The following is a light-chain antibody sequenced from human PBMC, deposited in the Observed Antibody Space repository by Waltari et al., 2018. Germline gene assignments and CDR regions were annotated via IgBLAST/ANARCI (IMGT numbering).Light chain of an antibody. Sequence: QSVLTQPPSASATPGQRVTIACSGSSSNIGRNTVNWYQQLPGTAPKLLIYTNRPRPSGVSDRFSGSKSGTSASLASSGLQSEDEADYYCAAWDDSLNGVVFGGGTRLTVL. CDR1: SSNIGRNT. V-gene: IGLV1-44*01. J-gene: IGLJ2*01. CDR2: TNR. CDR3: AAWDDSLNGVV.